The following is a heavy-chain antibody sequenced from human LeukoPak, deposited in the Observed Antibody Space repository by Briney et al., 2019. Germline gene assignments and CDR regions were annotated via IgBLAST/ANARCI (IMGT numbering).Heavy chain of an antibody. V-gene: IGHV3-23*01. Sequence: GGSLRLSCAASGFTFSSYAMNWVRQAPGKGLEWVSSISGSGGTTYYAGSVKGRFTISRDNSKNTLFLQMNSLRADDTAIYYCAKRDFWSQGTLVTVSS. J-gene: IGHJ4*02. CDR2: ISGSGGTT. CDR1: GFTFSSYA. CDR3: AKRDF.